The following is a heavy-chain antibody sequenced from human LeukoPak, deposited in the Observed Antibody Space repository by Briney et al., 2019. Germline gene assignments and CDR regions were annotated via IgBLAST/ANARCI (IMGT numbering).Heavy chain of an antibody. Sequence: PGGSLSLSWEASGFNLNTYSMNWARQAPGKGLEWVSSMDSSGGYMFYADSVKGRFIISRDNAKDSLYLQMNSLRVEDTAVYYCLRGDRRDYWGQGTLVTVSS. CDR1: GFNLNTYS. V-gene: IGHV3-21*06. J-gene: IGHJ4*02. CDR2: MDSSGGYM. CDR3: LRGDRRDY.